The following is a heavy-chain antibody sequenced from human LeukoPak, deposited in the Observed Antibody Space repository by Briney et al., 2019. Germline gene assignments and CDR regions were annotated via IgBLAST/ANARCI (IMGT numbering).Heavy chain of an antibody. CDR2: ISGSGGST. CDR1: GFTFSSYA. V-gene: IGHV3-23*01. J-gene: IGHJ1*01. Sequence: GGSLRLSCAASGFTFSSYAKSWVRQAPGKGLEWVSAISGSGGSTYYADSVKGRFTISRDNSKNTLYLQMNSLRAEDTAVYYCAKVPYSSSWYEYFQHWGQGTLVTVSS. CDR3: AKVPYSSSWYEYFQH. D-gene: IGHD6-13*01.